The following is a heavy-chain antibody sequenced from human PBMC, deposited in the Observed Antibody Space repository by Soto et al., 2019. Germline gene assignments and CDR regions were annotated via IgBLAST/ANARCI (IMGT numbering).Heavy chain of an antibody. V-gene: IGHV1-18*01. J-gene: IGHJ4*02. D-gene: IGHD6-6*01. CDR1: GYTFTSYG. Sequence: VQLVQSGAEVKKPGASVKVSCKASGYTFTSYGISWVRQAPGQGLEWMGWISAYNGNTNYAQKLQGRVTVTADTSTSRANGELRSLRSAVTAVYHYASDADSSSSVDGFDCWGQRTLVTVSS. CDR3: ASDADSSSSVDGFDC. CDR2: ISAYNGNT.